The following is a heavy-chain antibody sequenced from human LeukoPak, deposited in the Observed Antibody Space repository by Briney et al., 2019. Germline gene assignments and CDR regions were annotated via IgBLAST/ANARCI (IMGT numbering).Heavy chain of an antibody. V-gene: IGHV4-39*01. J-gene: IGHJ4*02. CDR1: GGSISSGTYY. CDR3: ARHHNPSWYAYYFDF. Sequence: PSESLSLTCTVSGGSISSGTYYWGWIRQPPGPGLEWIGSIYHSGRTYFNPSLKSRVTISVDTTKNRFSLRLSSVTAADTAVYYCARHHNPSWYAYYFDFWGQGTLVTVSS. D-gene: IGHD6-13*01. CDR2: IYHSGRT.